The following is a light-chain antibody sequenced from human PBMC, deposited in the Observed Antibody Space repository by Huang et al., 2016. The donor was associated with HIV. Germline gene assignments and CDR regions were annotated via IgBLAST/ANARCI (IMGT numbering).Light chain of an antibody. Sequence: DIQMTQSPSSVSASVGDRVTITCRASQGVGNWLAWYQQKPGKAPRLLIYAASTLQSGVPSRVSGSGSGTNFTLTISSLQPEDFATYYCQHAKSFPYIFGQGTKLEI. CDR2: AAS. CDR1: QGVGNW. J-gene: IGKJ2*01. V-gene: IGKV1-12*01. CDR3: QHAKSFPYI.